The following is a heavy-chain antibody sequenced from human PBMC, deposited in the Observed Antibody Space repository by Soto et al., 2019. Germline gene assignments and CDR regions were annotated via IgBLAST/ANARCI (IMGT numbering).Heavy chain of an antibody. J-gene: IGHJ5*02. V-gene: IGHV3-74*01. D-gene: IGHD3-9*01. Sequence: EVQLVESGGGLVQPGGSLRLSCAASGFTFSSYSMHWVRQAPGKGLVWVSRINSDGSSTSYADSVKGRFTISRDNAKNTMYLQMHRLRAEDTAVSYCASDYPYDILTGSRVLGSWGQGTLVTVSS. CDR2: INSDGSST. CDR3: ASDYPYDILTGSRVLGS. CDR1: GFTFSSYS.